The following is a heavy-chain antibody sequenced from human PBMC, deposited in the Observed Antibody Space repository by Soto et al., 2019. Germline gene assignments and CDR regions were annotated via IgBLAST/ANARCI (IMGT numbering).Heavy chain of an antibody. V-gene: IGHV4-34*01. D-gene: IGHD1-26*01. Sequence: PSAALSLTCDVYAGTYSGYYSSWIRQPPGKGLEWIGEINHSGSTNYNPSLKSRVTISVDTSKNQFSLKLSSVTAADTAVYYCASHFATRGCFDPWGQGTLVTVSS. CDR2: INHSGST. CDR1: AGTYSGYY. J-gene: IGHJ5*02. CDR3: ASHFATRGCFDP.